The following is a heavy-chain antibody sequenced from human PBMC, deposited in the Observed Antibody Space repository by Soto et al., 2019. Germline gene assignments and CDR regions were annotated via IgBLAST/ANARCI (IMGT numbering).Heavy chain of an antibody. J-gene: IGHJ4*02. CDR2: INPISGGT. V-gene: IGHV1-2*02. D-gene: IGHD2-15*01. CDR1: GYTFTGHH. CDR3: AEEGRHCSGGSCPQGH. Sequence: ASVKFSCKTSGYTFTGHHIHWVRQAPGQGLEWMGWINPISGGTKYREKFQGRVSITRDKSSSTAYMELSSLTSDDSAVYYCAEEGRHCSGGSCPQGHWGQGNLVTVSS.